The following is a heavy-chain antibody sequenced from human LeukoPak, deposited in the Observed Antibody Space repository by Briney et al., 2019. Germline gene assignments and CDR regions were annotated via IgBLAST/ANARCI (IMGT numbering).Heavy chain of an antibody. CDR2: IYYSGST. D-gene: IGHD1-7*01. CDR3: ARLLGSKTGTIDY. V-gene: IGHV4-39*01. CDR1: GVSISSSSYY. J-gene: IGHJ4*02. Sequence: SETLSLTCTVSGVSISSSSYYWGWTRQPPGKRLEWIGSIYYSGSTYYNPSLKIRVTISVDTSKNQFSLKLSSVTAADTAVYYCARLLGSKTGTIDYWGQGTLVTVSS.